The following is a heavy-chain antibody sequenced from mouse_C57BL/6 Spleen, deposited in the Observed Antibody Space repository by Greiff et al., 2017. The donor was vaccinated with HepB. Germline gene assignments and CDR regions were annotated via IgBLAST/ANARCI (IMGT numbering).Heavy chain of an antibody. CDR1: GYTFTDYN. CDR2: INPNNGGT. V-gene: IGHV1-18*01. Sequence: LKVSGPELVKPGASVKIPCKASGYTFTDYNMDWVKQSHGKSLGWIGDINPNNGGTIYNQKFKGKATLTVDKSSSTAYMELRSLTSEDTAVYYCASGGGNRFAYWGQGTLVTVSA. D-gene: IGHD1-1*02. J-gene: IGHJ3*01. CDR3: ASGGGNRFAY.